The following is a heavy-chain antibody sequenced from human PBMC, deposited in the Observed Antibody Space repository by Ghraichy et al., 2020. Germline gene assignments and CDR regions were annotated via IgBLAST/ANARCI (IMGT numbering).Heavy chain of an antibody. V-gene: IGHV3-64*04. D-gene: IGHD2-21*01. CDR3: ARDLWAFDI. CDR1: GFMFNIFA. Sequence: GSLRLSCSGSGFMFNIFALHWVRQAPGKGLEYVSAISQNGETQYAESVKGRFTISRDNSRNTVYLQMNSLRVDDTAVYYCARDLWAFDIWGQGTLVTVSS. J-gene: IGHJ3*02. CDR2: ISQNGET.